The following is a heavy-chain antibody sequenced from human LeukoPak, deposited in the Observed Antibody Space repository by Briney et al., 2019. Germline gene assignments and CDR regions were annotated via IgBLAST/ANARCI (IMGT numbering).Heavy chain of an antibody. CDR3: ARVGIGNCSGGSCPTVYYFDY. Sequence: ASVKVSCKASGYTFTSYGISWVRQAPGQGLEWMGWISAYNGNTNYAQKLQGRVTMTTDTSTSTAYMELRSLRSDDTTVYYCARVGIGNCSGGSCPTVYYFDYWGQGTLVTVSS. CDR1: GYTFTSYG. D-gene: IGHD2-15*01. CDR2: ISAYNGNT. V-gene: IGHV1-18*01. J-gene: IGHJ4*02.